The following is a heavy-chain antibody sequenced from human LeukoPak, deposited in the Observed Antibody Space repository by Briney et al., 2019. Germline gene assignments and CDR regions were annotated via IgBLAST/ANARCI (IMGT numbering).Heavy chain of an antibody. D-gene: IGHD5-24*01. CDR3: ATAGIMAYFDY. CDR2: INPSGDST. V-gene: IGHV1-46*01. CDR1: GYTFTSYH. J-gene: IGHJ4*02. Sequence: GASVKVSCKASGYTFTSYHMHWVRQAPGQGLDWIGIINPSGDSTSYAQKFQGRVTMTRDMSTSTVYMELSSMRSDDTAVYYCATAGIMAYFDYWGQGTLVTVSS.